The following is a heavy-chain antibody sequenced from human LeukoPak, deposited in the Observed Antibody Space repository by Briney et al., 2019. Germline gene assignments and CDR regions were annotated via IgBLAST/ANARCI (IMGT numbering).Heavy chain of an antibody. Sequence: GGSLRLSCAASGFTFISYGMHWVRQAPGKGLEWVAVISYDGSNKYYADSVKGRFTISRDNSKNTLYLQMNSLRAEDTAVYYCAKAPSGSYAIDYWGQGTLVTVSS. D-gene: IGHD1-26*01. CDR1: GFTFISYG. V-gene: IGHV3-30*18. CDR3: AKAPSGSYAIDY. CDR2: ISYDGSNK. J-gene: IGHJ4*02.